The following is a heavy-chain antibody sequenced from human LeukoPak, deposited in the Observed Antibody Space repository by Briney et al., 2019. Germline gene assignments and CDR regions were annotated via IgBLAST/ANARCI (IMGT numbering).Heavy chain of an antibody. V-gene: IGHV4-39*07. D-gene: IGHD2-8*02. CDR2: IYHTGAN. Sequence: TSETLSLTCTVSGGAISSGSFYWGWIRQSPGRGLEWIAWIYHTGANGINPSLNGRVAVSMDTSENQISLKLSTATATDTALYYCARVYCSGGVCWSTAGFDLWGQGTPVTVSS. CDR3: ARVYCSGGVCWSTAGFDL. J-gene: IGHJ5*02. CDR1: GGAISSGSFY.